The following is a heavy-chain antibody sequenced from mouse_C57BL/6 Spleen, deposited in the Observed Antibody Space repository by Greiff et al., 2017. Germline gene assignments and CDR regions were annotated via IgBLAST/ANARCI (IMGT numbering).Heavy chain of an antibody. CDR2: IDPSDSET. CDR1: GYTFTSYW. V-gene: IGHV1-52*01. CDR3: ARGSNYYFDY. J-gene: IGHJ2*01. Sequence: VQLQQPGAELVRPGSSVKLSCKASGYTFTSYWMHWVKQRPIQGLEWIGNIDPSDSETHYNQKFKDKATLTVDKSSSTAYMQLSNLTSEDSAVYYCARGSNYYFDYWGQGTTLTVSS. D-gene: IGHD2-5*01.